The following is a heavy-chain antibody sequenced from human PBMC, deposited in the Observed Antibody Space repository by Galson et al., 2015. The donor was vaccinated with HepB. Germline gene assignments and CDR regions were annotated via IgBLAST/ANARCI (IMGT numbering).Heavy chain of an antibody. CDR1: GFTFSSYA. D-gene: IGHD5-18*01. V-gene: IGHV3-23*01. CDR2: ISGSGGST. J-gene: IGHJ4*02. Sequence: SLRLSCAAYGFTFSSYAMSWVRQAPGKGLEWVSAISGSGGSTYYADSVKGRFTISRDNSKNTLYLQMNSLRAEDTAVYYCAKPSKPWLWLTCCDYWGQGTLVTVSS. CDR3: AKPSKPWLWLTCCDY.